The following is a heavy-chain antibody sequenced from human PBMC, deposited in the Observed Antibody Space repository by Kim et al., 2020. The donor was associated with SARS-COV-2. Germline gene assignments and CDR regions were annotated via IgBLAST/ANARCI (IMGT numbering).Heavy chain of an antibody. J-gene: IGHJ5*02. V-gene: IGHV3-30*03. CDR3: LTGFLSENWFEP. D-gene: IGHD3-3*01. CDR1: GFTFSSYG. CDR2: ISYDGSNK. Sequence: GGSLRLSCAASGFTFSSYGMHWVRQAPGKGLEWVAVISYDGSNKYYADSVKGRFTISRDNSKNTLYLQMNSLRAEDTAVYYCLTGFLSENWFEPWGQGT.